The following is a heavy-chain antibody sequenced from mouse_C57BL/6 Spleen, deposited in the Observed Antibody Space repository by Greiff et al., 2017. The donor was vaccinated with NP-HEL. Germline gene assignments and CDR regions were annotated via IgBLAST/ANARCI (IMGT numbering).Heavy chain of an antibody. CDR1: GFTFSSYG. D-gene: IGHD1-1*01. V-gene: IGHV5-6*01. CDR2: ISSGGSYT. CDR3: ARQTSTVWYFDV. Sequence: VQLKESGGDLVKPGGSLKLSCAASGFTFSSYGMSWVRQTPDKRLEWVATISSGGSYTYYPDSVKGRFTISRDNAKNTLYLQMSSLKSEDTAMYYCARQTSTVWYFDVWGTGTTVTVSS. J-gene: IGHJ1*03.